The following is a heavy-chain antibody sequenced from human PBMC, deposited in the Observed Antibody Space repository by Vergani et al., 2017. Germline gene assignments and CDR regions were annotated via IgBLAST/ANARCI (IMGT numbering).Heavy chain of an antibody. J-gene: IGHJ4*02. D-gene: IGHD3-10*01. Sequence: QVQLVESGGGVVQPGRSLRLSCAASGFTFSSYAMHWVRQAPGKGLEWVAVISYDGSNKYYAESVKGRFTISRDNSKNTLYLQMNSLRAEDTAVYYCAREGITMVRGVVYYFDYWGQGTLVTVSS. CDR2: ISYDGSNK. V-gene: IGHV3-30-3*01. CDR1: GFTFSSYA. CDR3: AREGITMVRGVVYYFDY.